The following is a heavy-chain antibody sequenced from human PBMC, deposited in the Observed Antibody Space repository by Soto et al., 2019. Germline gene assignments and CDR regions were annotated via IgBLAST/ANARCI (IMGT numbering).Heavy chain of an antibody. V-gene: IGHV4-61*01. CDR1: GASVSSGNYY. D-gene: IGHD2-21*02. Sequence: QVQLQESGPGLVKPSETLSLTCTVSGASVSSGNYYWSWIRQPPGKGLEWIGHIYYSGSTNYNPSLKSRITILLDTSKNQFPLKLISVTAADTAVYYCARLPVLVTAIWFDPGGQGTLVTVSS. J-gene: IGHJ5*02. CDR3: ARLPVLVTAIWFDP. CDR2: IYYSGST.